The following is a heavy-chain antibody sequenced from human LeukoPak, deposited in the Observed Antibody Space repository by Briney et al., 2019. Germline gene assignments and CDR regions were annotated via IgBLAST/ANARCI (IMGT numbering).Heavy chain of an antibody. D-gene: IGHD2-8*01. V-gene: IGHV3-7*05. J-gene: IGHJ4*02. CDR3: ARGPLRTDVY. CDR2: INQDGSEK. Sequence: GGSLRLSCSASGFTFSNYWMNWVRQAPGKELEGVANINQDGSEKYYVDSVKGRFTISRDNAKNSLYLQMNSLRAEDTAVYYCARGPLRTDVYWGQGTLVTVSS. CDR1: GFTFSNYW.